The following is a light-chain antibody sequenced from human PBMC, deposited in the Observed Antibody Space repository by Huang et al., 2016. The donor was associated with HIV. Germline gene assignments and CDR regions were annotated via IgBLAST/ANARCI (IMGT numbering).Light chain of an antibody. Sequence: DIQMTQSPSSLSASVGDRVTITCQARQDISNYLTWYQQKPGKAPKRLIYDASNLETGVPVRFSGSGSGTDFTFTISSLQPEDIATYDCQQYDNRPGYRFTFGPGTKVDIK. V-gene: IGKV1-33*01. CDR1: QDISNY. CDR2: DAS. J-gene: IGKJ3*01. CDR3: QQYDNRPGYRFT.